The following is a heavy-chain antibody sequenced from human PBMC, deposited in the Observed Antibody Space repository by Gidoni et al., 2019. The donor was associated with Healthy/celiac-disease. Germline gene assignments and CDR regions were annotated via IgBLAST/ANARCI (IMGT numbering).Heavy chain of an antibody. V-gene: IGHV1-2*02. CDR1: GYTFTGYY. Sequence: QVQLVQSGAEVKKPGASVKVSCKASGYTFTGYYMHWVRQAPGQGLEWMGWINPNSGGTNYAQKFQGRVTMTRDTSISTAYMELSRLRSDDTAVYYCARGPGPRRYGSGSYYNDYWGQGTLVTVSS. J-gene: IGHJ4*02. CDR2: INPNSGGT. D-gene: IGHD3-10*01. CDR3: ARGPGPRRYGSGSYYNDY.